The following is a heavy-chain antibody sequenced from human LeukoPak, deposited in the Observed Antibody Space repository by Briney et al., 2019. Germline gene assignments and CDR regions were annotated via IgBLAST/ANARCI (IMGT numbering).Heavy chain of an antibody. V-gene: IGHV4-4*07. Sequence: PSETLSLTCTVSGGSISSYYWSWIRQPAGKGLEWIGRIYTSGSTNYNPSLKSRVTMSVDTSKNQFSLKLSSVTAADTAVYYCARDNNGLWSYYFDYWGQGTLVTVSS. D-gene: IGHD4/OR15-4a*01. CDR2: IYTSGST. J-gene: IGHJ4*02. CDR3: ARDNNGLWSYYFDY. CDR1: GGSISSYY.